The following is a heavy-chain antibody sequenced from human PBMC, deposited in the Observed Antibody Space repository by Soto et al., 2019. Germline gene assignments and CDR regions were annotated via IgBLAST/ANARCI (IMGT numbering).Heavy chain of an antibody. CDR1: GYSFTSYW. D-gene: IGHD1-1*01. CDR3: ARHHDLKDYYGMDV. Sequence: PGESLKISCKGSGYSFTSYWIGGVRQMPGKGMDWMGIIYHADYDTSYTTSFKGKVTISADKSISTAYLQWSSLKASDTAMYYCARHHDLKDYYGMDVWGQGTTVTVSS. J-gene: IGHJ6*02. CDR2: IYHADYDT. V-gene: IGHV5-51*01.